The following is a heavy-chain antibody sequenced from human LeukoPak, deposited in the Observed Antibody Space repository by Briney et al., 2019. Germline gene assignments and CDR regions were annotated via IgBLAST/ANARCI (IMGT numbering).Heavy chain of an antibody. CDR3: AKDAQGGYDSSGYPDYFDY. D-gene: IGHD3-22*01. Sequence: GGSLRLSCAASGFTFSSYEMNWVRQAPGKGLEWVSYISSSGSTIYYADSVKGRFTISRDNSKNTLYLQMNSLRAEDTAVYYCAKDAQGGYDSSGYPDYFDYWGQGTLVTVSS. CDR2: ISSSGSTI. V-gene: IGHV3-48*03. J-gene: IGHJ4*02. CDR1: GFTFSSYE.